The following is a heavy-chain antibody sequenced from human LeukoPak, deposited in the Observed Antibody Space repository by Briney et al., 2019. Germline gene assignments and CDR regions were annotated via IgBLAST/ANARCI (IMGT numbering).Heavy chain of an antibody. D-gene: IGHD3-22*01. CDR2: INPNSGGT. J-gene: IGHJ5*02. CDR1: GYTFTGYY. CDR3: AREGFYDSSGYSDWFDP. V-gene: IGHV1-2*02. Sequence: APVKVSCKASGYTFTGYYMHWVRQAPGQGLEWMGWINPNSGGTNYAQKFQGRVTMTRDTSISTAYMELSRLRSDDTAVYYCAREGFYDSSGYSDWFDPWGQGTLVTVSS.